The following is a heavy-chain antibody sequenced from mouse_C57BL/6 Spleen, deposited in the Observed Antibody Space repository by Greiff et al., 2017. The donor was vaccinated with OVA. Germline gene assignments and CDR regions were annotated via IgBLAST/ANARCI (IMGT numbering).Heavy chain of an antibody. V-gene: IGHV2-9*01. CDR1: GFSLTSYG. CDR3: AKHIDSSGYVDYAMDY. Sequence: VQRVESGPGLVAPSQSLSITCTVSGFSLTSYGVDWVRQPPGKGLEWLGVIWGGGSTNYNSALMSRLSISKDNSKSQVFLKMNSLQTDDTAMYYCAKHIDSSGYVDYAMDYWGQGTSVTVSS. CDR2: IWGGGST. J-gene: IGHJ4*01. D-gene: IGHD3-2*02.